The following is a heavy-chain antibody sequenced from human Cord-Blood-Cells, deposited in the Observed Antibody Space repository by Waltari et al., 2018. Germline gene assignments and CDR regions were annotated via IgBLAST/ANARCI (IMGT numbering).Heavy chain of an antibody. CDR1: GGTFSSYA. CDR2: IIPIFGTA. CDR3: ARDTTYCGGDCYLPWFDP. D-gene: IGHD2-21*01. Sequence: GGTFSSYAISWVRQAPGQGLEWMGGIIPIFGTANYAQKFQGRVTITADKSTSTAYRELSSLRSEDTAVYYCARDTTYCGGDCYLPWFDPWGQGTLVTVSS. J-gene: IGHJ5*02. V-gene: IGHV1-69*06.